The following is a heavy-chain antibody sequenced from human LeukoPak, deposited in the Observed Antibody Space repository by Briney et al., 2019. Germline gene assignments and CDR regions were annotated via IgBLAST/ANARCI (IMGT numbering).Heavy chain of an antibody. CDR1: GFTFSNAW. V-gene: IGHV3-15*07. D-gene: IGHD3-22*01. Sequence: GGSLRLSCAASGFTFSNAWMNWVRQAPGKGLDWVGRIKSKTDGGTTDYGAPVKGRFTISRDDSKNTLYLQMNSLKTDDTAVYSSSTTYSHDSSEGYWGQGTLVTVSS. CDR2: IKSKTDGGTT. CDR3: STTYSHDSSEGY. J-gene: IGHJ4*02.